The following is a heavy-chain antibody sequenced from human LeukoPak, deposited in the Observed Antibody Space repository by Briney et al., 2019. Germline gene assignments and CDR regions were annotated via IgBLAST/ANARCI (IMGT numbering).Heavy chain of an antibody. CDR3: ARVRYRLAETYIDY. CDR2: INPNHGDT. CDR1: GYTFTGYY. Sequence: ASVKVSCKASGYTFTGYYMHWVRQAPGQGLEWMGWINPNHGDTNYAQKFQDRVSMTRDTSISTAYMHLSRLRSADPAVYYCARVRYRLAETYIDYWGQGTLVTVSS. J-gene: IGHJ4*02. D-gene: IGHD3-16*01. V-gene: IGHV1-2*02.